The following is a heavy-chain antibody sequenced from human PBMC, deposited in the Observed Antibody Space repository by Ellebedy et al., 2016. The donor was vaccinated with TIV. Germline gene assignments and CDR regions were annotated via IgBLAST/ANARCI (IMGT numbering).Heavy chain of an antibody. CDR2: IHPNSGGT. CDR1: GYTFTGYY. D-gene: IGHD6-19*01. CDR3: ASAVAVSFNYYYGMDV. J-gene: IGHJ6*02. Sequence: ASVKVSCKTSGYTFTGYYMHWVRQAPGQGLEWMGWIHPNSGGTNYAQKFQGRVTITADESTSTAYMELSSLRSEDTAVYYCASAVAVSFNYYYGMDVWGQGTTVTVSS. V-gene: IGHV1-2*02.